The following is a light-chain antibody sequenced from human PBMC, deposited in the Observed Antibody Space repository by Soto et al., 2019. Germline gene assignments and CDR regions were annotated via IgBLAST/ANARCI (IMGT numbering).Light chain of an antibody. CDR2: SDN. CDR1: RSNIGSNT. Sequence: QSVLTQPPSASGTPGQRVTISCSGSRSNIGSNTVNWYQQLPGTAPKLLMYSDNERPSGVPDRFSGSKAGTSASLAISGLQSEDEADYYCASWDDSLNGWVFGGGTQLTVL. J-gene: IGLJ3*02. V-gene: IGLV1-44*01. CDR3: ASWDDSLNGWV.